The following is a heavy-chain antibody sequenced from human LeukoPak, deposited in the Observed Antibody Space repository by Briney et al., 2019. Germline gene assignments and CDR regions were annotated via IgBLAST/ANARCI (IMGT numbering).Heavy chain of an antibody. CDR2: ISSSSSTI. J-gene: IGHJ6*03. CDR3: ARDHAGGSSWYYYYMDV. Sequence: GGSLRLSCAASGFTFSSYSMNWVRQAPGKGLEWVSYISSSSSTIYYADSVKGRFTISRDNAKNSLYLQMNSLRAEDTAVDYCARDHAGGSSWYYYYMDVWGKGTTVTVSS. V-gene: IGHV3-48*01. CDR1: GFTFSSYS. D-gene: IGHD6-13*01.